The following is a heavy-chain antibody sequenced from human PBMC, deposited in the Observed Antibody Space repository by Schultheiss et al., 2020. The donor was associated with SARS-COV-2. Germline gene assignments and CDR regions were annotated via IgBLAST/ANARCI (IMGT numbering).Heavy chain of an antibody. V-gene: IGHV1-2*02. CDR2: INPNSGGT. CDR3: ARDLVRFLEWLSGHPSFDY. CDR1: GYTFTGYY. D-gene: IGHD3-3*01. Sequence: ASVKVSCKASGYTFTGYYMHWVRQAPGQGLEWMGWINPNSGGTNYAQKFQGRVTMTRDTSISTAYMELSRLRSDDTAVYYCARDLVRFLEWLSGHPSFDYWGQGTLVTVSS. J-gene: IGHJ4*02.